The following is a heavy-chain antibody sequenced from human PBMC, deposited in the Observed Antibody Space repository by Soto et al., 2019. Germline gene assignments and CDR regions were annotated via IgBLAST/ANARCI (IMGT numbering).Heavy chain of an antibody. Sequence: QVQLQESGPGLLKPAQTLSLTCTASGCSITSGGNYWGWIGRHPGKALEWIGNIYYSGSTYYNPSLKSRVTISVDTSKNQFSLQLSSVTAADTAVYYCARDRGPWTNFDYWGQGTLVTVSS. V-gene: IGHV4-31*03. CDR2: IYYSGST. CDR1: GCSITSGGNY. J-gene: IGHJ4*02. CDR3: ARDRGPWTNFDY. D-gene: IGHD1-26*01.